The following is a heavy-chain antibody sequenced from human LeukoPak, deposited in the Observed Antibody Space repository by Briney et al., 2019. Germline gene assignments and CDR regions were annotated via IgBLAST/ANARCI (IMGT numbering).Heavy chain of an antibody. V-gene: IGHV4-59*01. D-gene: IGHD3-10*01. CDR1: GGSISSYY. Sequence: SETLSLTCTVSGGSISSYYWSWIRQPPGKGLEWIGYIYYSGSTNYNPSLKSRVTISVDTSKNQFSLKLSSVTAADTAVYYCARVRYYYYMDVWGKGTTVTVSS. J-gene: IGHJ6*03. CDR2: IYYSGST. CDR3: ARVRYYYYMDV.